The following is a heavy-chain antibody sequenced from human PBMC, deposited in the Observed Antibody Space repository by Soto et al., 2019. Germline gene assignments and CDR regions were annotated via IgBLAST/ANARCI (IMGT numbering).Heavy chain of an antibody. CDR3: ARDPGGSSWPTTFDY. V-gene: IGHV4-59*01. D-gene: IGHD6-13*01. J-gene: IGHJ4*02. Sequence: SETLSLTCTVSGGYISSYYWSWIRQPPGKGLEWIGYIYYSGSTNYNPSLKSRVTISVDTSKNQFSLKLSSVTAADTAVYYCARDPGGSSWPTTFDYWGQGTLVTVSS. CDR2: IYYSGST. CDR1: GGYISSYY.